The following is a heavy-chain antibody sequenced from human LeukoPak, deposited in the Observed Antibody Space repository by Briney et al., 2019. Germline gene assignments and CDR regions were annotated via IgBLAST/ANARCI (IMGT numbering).Heavy chain of an antibody. CDR2: IFPSDSDT. J-gene: IGHJ3*02. Sequence: GESLKISCKGSGNSFTRSWIGWVRQMPGKDLEWMGVIFPSDSDTTYSPSFQGQVTISVDKSLNTAYLQWSSLKASDTAMYYCARPREGSGWYNAFDIWGQGTMVTVSS. V-gene: IGHV5-51*01. D-gene: IGHD6-19*01. CDR1: GNSFTRSW. CDR3: ARPREGSGWYNAFDI.